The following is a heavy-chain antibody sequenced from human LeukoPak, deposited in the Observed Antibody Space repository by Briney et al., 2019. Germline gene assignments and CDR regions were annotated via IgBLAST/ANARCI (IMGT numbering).Heavy chain of an antibody. CDR3: AKMGVSDYDFWSGHSFDY. J-gene: IGHJ4*02. V-gene: IGHV3-23*01. Sequence: GGSLRLSCAASGFIFNNYAMNWVRQAPGKGLEWVSAISGSGGTTDYADSVKGRFTISRDNSKNTLYLQMNSLRAEDTAVYYCAKMGVSDYDFWSGHSFDYWGQGTLVTVSS. CDR1: GFIFNNYA. CDR2: ISGSGGTT. D-gene: IGHD3-3*01.